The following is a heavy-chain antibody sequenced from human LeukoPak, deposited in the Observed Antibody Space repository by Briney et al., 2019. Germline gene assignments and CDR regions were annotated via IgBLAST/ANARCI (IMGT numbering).Heavy chain of an antibody. V-gene: IGHV4-4*07. Sequence: SETLSLTCTVSGDSISSYYWSWIRQPPGKGLEWIGRLYTSGSTISNPPLKSRVTISVDKSKNQFSLKLTSVTAADTAVYYCARGPIWGSSCYLDYWGQGSLVAVSS. D-gene: IGHD6-13*01. CDR3: ARGPIWGSSCYLDY. J-gene: IGHJ4*02. CDR1: GDSISSYY. CDR2: LYTSGST.